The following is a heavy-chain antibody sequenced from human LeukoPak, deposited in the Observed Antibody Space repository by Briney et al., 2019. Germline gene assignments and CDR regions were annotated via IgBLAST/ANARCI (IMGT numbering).Heavy chain of an antibody. CDR3: AKGLDYCSSTSCYKEEVDP. V-gene: IGHV4-34*01. D-gene: IGHD2-2*02. CDR2: INHSGST. J-gene: IGHJ5*02. CDR1: GGSFSGYY. Sequence: SETLSLTCAVYGGSFSGYYWSWIRQPPGKGLEWIGEINHSGSTNYNPSLKSRVTISVDTSKNQFSLKLSSVTAADTAVYYCAKGLDYCSSTSCYKEEVDPWGQGTLVTVSS.